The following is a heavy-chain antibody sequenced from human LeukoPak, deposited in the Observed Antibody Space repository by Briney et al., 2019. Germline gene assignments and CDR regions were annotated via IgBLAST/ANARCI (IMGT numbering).Heavy chain of an antibody. V-gene: IGHV6-1*01. CDR3: AREGVAATGDYYYYYGMDV. CDR2: TYYRSKWYN. CDR1: GDSVSSNSAA. Sequence: SQTLSLTCALSGDSVSSNSAAWNWIRQSPSRGLEWLGRTYYRSKWYNDYAVSVKSRITINPDTSKNQFSLQLNSVTPEDTAVYYCAREGVAATGDYYYYYGMDVWGQGTTVTVSS. D-gene: IGHD6-19*01. J-gene: IGHJ6*02.